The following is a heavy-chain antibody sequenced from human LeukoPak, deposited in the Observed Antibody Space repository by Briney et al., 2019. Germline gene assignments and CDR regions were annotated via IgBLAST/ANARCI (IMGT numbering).Heavy chain of an antibody. D-gene: IGHD3-10*01. CDR2: IFYSGGT. Sequence: GSLRLSCVASGFTFSSYAMSWVRQPPGKALEWIGNIFYSGGTYYSPSLKSRVTISLDTSRNQFSLKLNSVTAADTAVYYCAKSNGYGLIDIWGQGTMVTVSS. J-gene: IGHJ3*02. CDR1: GFTFSSYA. V-gene: IGHV4-59*12. CDR3: AKSNGYGLIDI.